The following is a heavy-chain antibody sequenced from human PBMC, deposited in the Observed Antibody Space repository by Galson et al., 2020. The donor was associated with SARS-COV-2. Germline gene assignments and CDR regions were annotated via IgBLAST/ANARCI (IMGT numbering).Heavy chain of an antibody. CDR1: EFTFSDFW. J-gene: IGHJ4*02. V-gene: IGHV3-7*01. CDR2: INPDGSQK. Sequence: GGSLRLSCEVSEFTFSDFWMTWVRQAPGKGLEWVANINPDGSQKNYLASVKGRFTISRDNAKNSLYLQMDTLRAEDTAVYYCATDIFSFGYWGQGILVSASS. CDR3: ATDIFSFGY. D-gene: IGHD3-9*01.